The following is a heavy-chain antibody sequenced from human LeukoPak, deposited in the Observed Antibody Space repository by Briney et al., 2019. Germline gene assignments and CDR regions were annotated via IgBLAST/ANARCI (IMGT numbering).Heavy chain of an antibody. CDR1: GGSFSGYY. J-gene: IGHJ3*02. Sequence: SETLSLTCAVYGGSFSGYYWSWIRQPPGKGLEWIGEINHSGSTNYNPSLKSRVTISVDTSKNQFSLKLSSVTAADTAVYYCARQANRGYSYGFNRRAMAFDIWGQGTMVTVSS. CDR3: ARQANRGYSYGFNRRAMAFDI. V-gene: IGHV4-34*01. CDR2: INHSGST. D-gene: IGHD5-18*01.